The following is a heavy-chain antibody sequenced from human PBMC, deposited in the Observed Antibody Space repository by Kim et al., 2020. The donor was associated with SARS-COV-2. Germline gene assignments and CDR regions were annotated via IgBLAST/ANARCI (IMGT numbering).Heavy chain of an antibody. CDR2: IIPILGVA. CDR1: GGTFSSYT. CDR3: ARDPGPEDTMIVVDQEGYFQH. V-gene: IGHV1-69*04. J-gene: IGHJ1*01. D-gene: IGHD3-22*01. Sequence: SVKVSCKASGGTFSSYTISWVRQAPGQGLEWMGRIIPILGVANYAQKFQGRVTITADKSTSTAYMELSSLRSEDTAVYYCARDPGPEDTMIVVDQEGYFQHWGQGTLVTVSS.